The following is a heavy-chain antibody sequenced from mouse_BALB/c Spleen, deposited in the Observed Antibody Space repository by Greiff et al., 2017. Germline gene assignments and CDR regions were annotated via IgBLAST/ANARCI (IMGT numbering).Heavy chain of an antibody. J-gene: IGHJ2*01. D-gene: IGHD1-2*01. Sequence: EVQRVESGPGLVKPSQSLSLTCTVTGYSITSDYAWNWIRQFPGNKLEWMGYISYSGSTSYNPSLKSRISITRDTSKNQFFLQLNSVTTEDTATYYCARNYGSFDYWGQGTTLTVSS. CDR2: ISYSGST. CDR3: ARNYGSFDY. V-gene: IGHV3-2*02. CDR1: GYSITSDYA.